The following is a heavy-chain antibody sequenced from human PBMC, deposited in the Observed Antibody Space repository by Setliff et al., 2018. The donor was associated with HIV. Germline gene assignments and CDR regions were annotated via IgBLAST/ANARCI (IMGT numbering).Heavy chain of an antibody. D-gene: IGHD4-4*01. CDR3: AKDPTIYNDYRNQGWWFDP. Sequence: PSETLSLTCTVSGGSISSSSYYWGWIRQPPGKGLEWIGSIYYSGSTHYNPSLKSRVTISVDTSKNQFSLKLSSVTAADTAVYYCAKDPTIYNDYRNQGWWFDPWGQGTLVTVSS. J-gene: IGHJ5*02. V-gene: IGHV4-39*07. CDR2: IYYSGST. CDR1: GGSISSSSYY.